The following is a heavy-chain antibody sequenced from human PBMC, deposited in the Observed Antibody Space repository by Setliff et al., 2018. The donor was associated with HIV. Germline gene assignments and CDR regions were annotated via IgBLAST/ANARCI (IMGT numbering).Heavy chain of an antibody. CDR2: IIPNSGGT. V-gene: IGHV1-2*06. CDR1: GYTFTAYY. J-gene: IGHJ3*02. Sequence: ASVKVSCKASGYTFTAYYIHWVRQAPGQGLEWMGRIIPNSGGTNYAQKFQGRVTMTRDTSISTAYMELSRLRSGDTAVYYCATKIYCTNGVCLDAFDMWGQGTMVTVS. CDR3: ATKIYCTNGVCLDAFDM. D-gene: IGHD2-8*01.